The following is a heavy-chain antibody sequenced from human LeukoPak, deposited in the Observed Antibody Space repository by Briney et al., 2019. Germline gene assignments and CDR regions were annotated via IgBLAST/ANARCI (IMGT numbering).Heavy chain of an antibody. V-gene: IGHV4-38-2*02. D-gene: IGHD2-2*01. CDR3: AREGYPAGDPLYYFDY. J-gene: IGHJ4*02. CDR2: IYHSGST. Sequence: SETLSLTCTVSGYSISSGYYWGWIRQPPGKGLEWIGSIYHSGSTYYNPSLKSRVTISVDTSKNQFSLKLSSVTAADTAVYYCAREGYPAGDPLYYFDYWGQGTLVTVSS. CDR1: GYSISSGYY.